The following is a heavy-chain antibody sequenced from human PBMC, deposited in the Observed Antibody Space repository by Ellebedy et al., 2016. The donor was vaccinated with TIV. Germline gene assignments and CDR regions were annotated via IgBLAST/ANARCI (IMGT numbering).Heavy chain of an antibody. J-gene: IGHJ4*02. Sequence: AASVKVSCKASGYTFTSYGISWVRQAPGQGLEWMGWISAYNGNTNYAQKLQGRVTMTTDTSTSTAYMELRSLRSDDTAVYYCARGVTYYYGSGSSPYYFDYWGQGTLVTVSS. V-gene: IGHV1-18*04. CDR1: GYTFTSYG. D-gene: IGHD3-10*01. CDR3: ARGVTYYYGSGSSPYYFDY. CDR2: ISAYNGNT.